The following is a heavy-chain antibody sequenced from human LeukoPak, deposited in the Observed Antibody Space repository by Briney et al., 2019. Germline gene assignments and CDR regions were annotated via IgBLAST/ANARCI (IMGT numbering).Heavy chain of an antibody. V-gene: IGHV3-33*01. J-gene: IGHJ4*02. CDR3: ARDKGLRSLDS. CDR2: IWSDGSNE. Sequence: GGSLRLSCAASGIIFSSSGMHWVRQAPGKGLEWVAMIWSDGSNEYYADSVEGRFTISRDNSKNTLYLQMNSLRAEDTAVYYCARDKGLRSLDSWGQGTLVTVSS. D-gene: IGHD4-17*01. CDR1: GIIFSSSG.